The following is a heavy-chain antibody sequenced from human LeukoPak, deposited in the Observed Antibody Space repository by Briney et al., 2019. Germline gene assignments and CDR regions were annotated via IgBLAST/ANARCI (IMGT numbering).Heavy chain of an antibody. CDR2: ISYDGSNK. J-gene: IGHJ4*02. CDR3: AKVSGYDV. V-gene: IGHV3-30*04. D-gene: IGHD5-12*01. Sequence: GGSLRLSCAASGFTFSSYAMHWVRQAPGKGLEWVAVISYDGSNKYYADSVKGRFTISRDNSKNTLYLQMNSLRAEDTAVYYCAKVSGYDVWGQGTLVTVSS. CDR1: GFTFSSYA.